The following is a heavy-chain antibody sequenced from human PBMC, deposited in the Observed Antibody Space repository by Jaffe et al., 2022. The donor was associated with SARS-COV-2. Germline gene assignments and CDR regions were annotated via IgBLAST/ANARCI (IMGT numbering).Heavy chain of an antibody. CDR1: GFTFSTYA. CDR2: ISGSTSST. V-gene: IGHV3-23*01. D-gene: IGHD6-13*01. CDR3: ATAYSSSWYGLFDY. J-gene: IGHJ4*02. Sequence: EVQLLESGGGLVQPGGSLRLSCAASGFTFSTYAMSWVRQAPGKGLEWVSDISGSTSSTYYAASVKGRFTISRDNSKNTLYLQMNSLRADDTAIYYCATAYSSSWYGLFDYWGQGTLVTVSP.